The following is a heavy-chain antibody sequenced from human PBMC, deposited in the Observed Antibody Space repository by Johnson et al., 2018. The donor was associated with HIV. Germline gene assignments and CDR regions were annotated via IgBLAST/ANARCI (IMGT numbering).Heavy chain of an antibody. V-gene: IGHV3-33*01. J-gene: IGHJ3*02. CDR3: AREGPSERAGFDI. CDR2: IWYYGSNK. CDR1: GFTFSSYC. Sequence: VQLVESGGGVVQPGRSLRLSCAASGFTFSSYCMHWVRQAPGKGLEWVAVIWYYGSNKYYADSVKGRFTISRDNSKNTLYLQMNSLRADDTAVYYCAREGPSERAGFDIWGQGTMVTVSS.